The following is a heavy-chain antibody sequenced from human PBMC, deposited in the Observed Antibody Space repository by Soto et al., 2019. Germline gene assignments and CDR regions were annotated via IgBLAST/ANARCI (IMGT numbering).Heavy chain of an antibody. J-gene: IGHJ4*02. Sequence: QVQLVQSGAEKKKPGASVKVSGKASGYTFTSYAMHWVRQAPGQRLEWMGWINAGNGNTKYSQKFQGRVTITRDTSASTAYMELSSLRSEDTAVYYCARSIVVVTALDYWGQGTLVTVSS. CDR2: INAGNGNT. V-gene: IGHV1-3*05. CDR1: GYTFTSYA. D-gene: IGHD2-21*02. CDR3: ARSIVVVTALDY.